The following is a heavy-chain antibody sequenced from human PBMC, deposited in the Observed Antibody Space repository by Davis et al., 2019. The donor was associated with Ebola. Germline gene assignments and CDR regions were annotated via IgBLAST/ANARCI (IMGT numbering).Heavy chain of an antibody. V-gene: IGHV4-34*01. D-gene: IGHD2-8*02. CDR2: INHSGST. CDR3: ARAARYCTGGVCYTWLYYYGMDV. CDR1: GGSFSGYY. Sequence: SETLSLTCAVYGGSFSGYYWSWIRQPPGKGLEWIGEINHSGSTNYNPSLKSRVTISVDTSKNQFSLKLSSVTAADTAVYYCARAARYCTGGVCYTWLYYYGMDVWGQGTTVTVSS. J-gene: IGHJ6*02.